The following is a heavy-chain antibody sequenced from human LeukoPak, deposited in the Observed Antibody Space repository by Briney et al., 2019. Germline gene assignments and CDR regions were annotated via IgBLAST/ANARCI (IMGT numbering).Heavy chain of an antibody. Sequence: GGSLRLSCAASGFTFDDYAMHWVRQAPGKGLEWVSGISWNSGSTVYADSVKGRFTISRDNTKNSLYLQMNSLRAEDTALYYCAKDNMVGYYFDYWGQGTLVTVSS. CDR2: ISWNSGST. V-gene: IGHV3-9*01. J-gene: IGHJ4*02. CDR3: AKDNMVGYYFDY. CDR1: GFTFDDYA. D-gene: IGHD4/OR15-4a*01.